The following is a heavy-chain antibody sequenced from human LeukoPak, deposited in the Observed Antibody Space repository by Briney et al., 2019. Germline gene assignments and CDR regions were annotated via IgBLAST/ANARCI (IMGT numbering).Heavy chain of an antibody. Sequence: SETLSLTCTVSGGSISSSSYYWGWIRQPPGKGLEWIGSIYYSGSTYYNPSLKSRVTISVDTSKNQFSLKLSSVTAADTAVYYCASPFDSSGWPFDYWGQGTLVTVSS. V-gene: IGHV4-39*07. CDR3: ASPFDSSGWPFDY. D-gene: IGHD6-19*01. J-gene: IGHJ4*02. CDR2: IYYSGST. CDR1: GGSISSSSYY.